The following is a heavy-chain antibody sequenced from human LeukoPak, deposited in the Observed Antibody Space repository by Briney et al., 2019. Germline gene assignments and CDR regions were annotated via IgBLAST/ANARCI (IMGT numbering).Heavy chain of an antibody. CDR1: GGSFSGYY. Sequence: PSETLSLTCAVYGGSFSGYYWSWIRQPPGKGLEWIGEINHSGGTNYNPSLKSRVTISVDTSKNQFSLKLSSVTAADTAVYYCARRVGRYFGERAYYYNYMDVWGKGTTVTISS. D-gene: IGHD3-10*01. V-gene: IGHV4-34*01. J-gene: IGHJ6*03. CDR2: INHSGGT. CDR3: ARRVGRYFGERAYYYNYMDV.